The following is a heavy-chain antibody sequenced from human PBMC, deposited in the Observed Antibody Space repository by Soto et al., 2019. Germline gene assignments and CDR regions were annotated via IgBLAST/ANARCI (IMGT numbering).Heavy chain of an antibody. Sequence: QVQLVESGGGVVQPGRSLRLSCAASGFTFSSYGMHWVRQAPGKGLEWVAVIWYDGSNKYYADYVKGRFTISRDNSKNSLDLQMNSLRAEDTAVYYCARGRKDCYCWVIDYWGQGTLVTVSS. CDR3: ARGRKDCYCWVIDY. CDR1: GFTFSSYG. D-gene: IGHD2-21*01. J-gene: IGHJ4*02. V-gene: IGHV3-33*01. CDR2: IWYDGSNK.